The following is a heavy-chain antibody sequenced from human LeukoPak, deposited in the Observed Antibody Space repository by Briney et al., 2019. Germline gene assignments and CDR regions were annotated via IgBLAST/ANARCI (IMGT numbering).Heavy chain of an antibody. CDR3: ARGSDYYDSSVDY. D-gene: IGHD3-22*01. J-gene: IGHJ4*02. CDR2: ISSSGSTI. CDR1: GFTFSSYE. Sequence: GGPLRLSCAASGFTFSSYEMNWVRQAPGKGLEWVSYISSSGSTIYYADSVKGRFTISRDNAKNSLYLQMNSLRAEDTAVYYCARGSDYYDSSVDYWGQGTLVTVSS. V-gene: IGHV3-48*03.